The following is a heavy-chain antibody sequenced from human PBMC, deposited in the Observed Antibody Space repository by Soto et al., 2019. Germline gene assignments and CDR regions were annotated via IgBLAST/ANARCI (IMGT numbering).Heavy chain of an antibody. CDR3: ARGVVVAATDYYYYYMDV. D-gene: IGHD2-15*01. CDR2: INHSGST. CDR1: GGSFSGYY. V-gene: IGHV4-34*01. J-gene: IGHJ6*03. Sequence: SQTLSLTYAVYGGSFSGYYWSWIRQPPGKGLEWIGEINHSGSTNYNPSLKSRVTISVDTSKNQFSLKLSSVTAADTAVYYCARGVVVAATDYYYYYMDVWGKGTTVTSP.